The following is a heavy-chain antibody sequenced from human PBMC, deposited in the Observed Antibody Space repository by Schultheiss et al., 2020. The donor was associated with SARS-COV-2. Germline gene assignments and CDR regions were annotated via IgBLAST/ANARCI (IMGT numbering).Heavy chain of an antibody. CDR2: IYHSGST. J-gene: IGHJ6*02. CDR1: GYSISSGYY. Sequence: SETLSLTCAVSGYSISSGYYWGWIRQPPGKGLEWIGSIYHSGSTNYNPSLKSRVTISVDKSKNQFSLKLSSVTAADTAVYYCARADYGDYTYGMDVWGQGTTVTVSS. CDR3: ARADYGDYTYGMDV. V-gene: IGHV4-38-2*01. D-gene: IGHD4-17*01.